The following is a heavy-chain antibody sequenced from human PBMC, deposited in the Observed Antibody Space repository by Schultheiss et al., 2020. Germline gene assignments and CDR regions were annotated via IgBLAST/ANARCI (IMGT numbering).Heavy chain of an antibody. CDR2: ISYDGSNK. D-gene: IGHD2-2*02. Sequence: WGSLRLSCAASGFTFSSYGMHWVRQAPGKGLEWVAVISYDGSNKYYADSVKGRFTISRDNSKNTLYLQMNSLRAEDTAVYYCAKGVVPAAIRTGGQGTLVTVSS. CDR3: AKGVVPAAIRT. J-gene: IGHJ4*02. V-gene: IGHV3-30*18. CDR1: GFTFSSYG.